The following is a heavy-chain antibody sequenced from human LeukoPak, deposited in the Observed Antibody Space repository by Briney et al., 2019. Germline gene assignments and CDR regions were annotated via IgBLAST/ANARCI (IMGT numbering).Heavy chain of an antibody. CDR3: ARERYCSSTSCYGRGERFDR. CDR1: GYTFTGYY. D-gene: IGHD2-2*01. Sequence: ASVKVSCKASGYTFTGYYMHWVRQAPGQGREGMGRINPHSGGTNYAQKFQGRVTMTRDTYISTAYMELSRLRSDDTAVYYCARERYCSSTSCYGRGERFDRWGQGTLVTVSS. V-gene: IGHV1-2*06. J-gene: IGHJ5*02. CDR2: INPHSGGT.